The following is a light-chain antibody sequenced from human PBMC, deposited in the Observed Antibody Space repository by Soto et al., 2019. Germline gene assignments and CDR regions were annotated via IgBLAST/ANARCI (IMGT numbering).Light chain of an antibody. V-gene: IGLV1-47*02. Sequence: QSVVTQAPSVSGTPGQRVNISCSGSSSNIESNWVYWYQQLPGIAPKLLIYNNNQRPSGVPDRSAVSKSGTSASLAITGLRSDDEADYYCATWDDDLCTQIIGGGTKLTVL. J-gene: IGLJ2*01. CDR1: SSNIESNW. CDR2: NNN. CDR3: ATWDDDLCTQI.